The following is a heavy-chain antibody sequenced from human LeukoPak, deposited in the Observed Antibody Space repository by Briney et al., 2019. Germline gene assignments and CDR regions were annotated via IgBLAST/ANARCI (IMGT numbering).Heavy chain of an antibody. CDR3: ARDRIAVALNWFDP. J-gene: IGHJ5*02. D-gene: IGHD6-19*01. CDR2: ISYDGSNK. V-gene: IGHV3-30*01. CDR1: GFTFSSYA. Sequence: AGGSLRLSCAASGFTFSSYAMNWVRQAPGKGLEWVAVISYDGSNKYYADSVKGRFTISRDNSKNTLYLQMNSLRAEDTAVYYCARDRIAVALNWFDPWGQGTLVTVSS.